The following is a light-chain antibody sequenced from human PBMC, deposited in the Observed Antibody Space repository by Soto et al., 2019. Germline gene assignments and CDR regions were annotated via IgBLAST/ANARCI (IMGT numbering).Light chain of an antibody. J-gene: IGLJ1*01. CDR2: EVS. CDR1: SSDVGAYDF. Sequence: QSALAQPASVSGSPGQSITISCTGTSSDVGAYDFVSWYQQHPDKAPKLMIYEVSNRPSGVSYRFSGSKSVNTATLTISGLQAEDEADYYCSSYTTSSTRVFATGTKVTVL. V-gene: IGLV2-14*03. CDR3: SSYTTSSTRV.